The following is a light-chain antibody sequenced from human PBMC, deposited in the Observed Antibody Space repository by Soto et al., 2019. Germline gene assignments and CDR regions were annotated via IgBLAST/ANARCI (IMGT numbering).Light chain of an antibody. J-gene: IGKJ1*01. CDR1: QSITNY. Sequence: DIQMTQSPSSLSTSVGERVTITCRASQSITNYLNWYQQKPGRVPKLLIYAASRLQSGVPSRFSGSGSGTDFTLTISSLQPEDFATYYCQQSYITPLTFGQGTKVEIK. CDR3: QQSYITPLT. CDR2: AAS. V-gene: IGKV1-39*01.